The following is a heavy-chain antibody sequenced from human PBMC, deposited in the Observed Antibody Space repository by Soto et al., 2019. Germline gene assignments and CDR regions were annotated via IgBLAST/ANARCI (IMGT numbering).Heavy chain of an antibody. CDR3: ASSDWFDP. V-gene: IGHV3-21*01. CDR1: GFTFSSYS. CDR2: ISSSSTYI. J-gene: IGHJ5*02. Sequence: EVQLVESGGGLVKPGGSLRLSCAASGFTFSSYSMNWVRQAQGKGLEWVSSISSSSTYIYYADSVKGRFTISRDNAKNSLYPQMNSMRADDTSVYYCASSDWFDPWGQGTLVTVSS.